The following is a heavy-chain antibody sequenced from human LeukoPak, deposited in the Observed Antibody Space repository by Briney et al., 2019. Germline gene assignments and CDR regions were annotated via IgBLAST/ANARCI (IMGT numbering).Heavy chain of an antibody. D-gene: IGHD6-13*01. V-gene: IGHV3-30*04. Sequence: GGSLRLSCAAPGFTFSSYAIHWVRQAPGKGLEWVALISYDGNNKYYSDSVKGRFTISRDNSKSTLYLQMNSLRAEDTAVYYCAKASEVLPSSWSWFDPWGQGTLVTLSS. J-gene: IGHJ5*02. CDR2: ISYDGNNK. CDR1: GFTFSSYA. CDR3: AKASEVLPSSWSWFDP.